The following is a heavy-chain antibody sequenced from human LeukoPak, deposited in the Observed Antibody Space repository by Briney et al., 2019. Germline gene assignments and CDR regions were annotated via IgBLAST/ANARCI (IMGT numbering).Heavy chain of an antibody. D-gene: IGHD6-13*01. CDR2: IYHSGST. V-gene: IGHV4-38-2*02. CDR3: ARAYSSSWYFNWFDP. CDR1: GYSISSGHY. J-gene: IGHJ5*02. Sequence: SETLSLTCTVSGYSISSGHYWGWLRQPPGKGLEWIGSIYHSGSTYYNPSLKSRVIISVDTSKNQFSLKLSSVTAADTAVYYCARAYSSSWYFNWFDPWGQGTLVIVSS.